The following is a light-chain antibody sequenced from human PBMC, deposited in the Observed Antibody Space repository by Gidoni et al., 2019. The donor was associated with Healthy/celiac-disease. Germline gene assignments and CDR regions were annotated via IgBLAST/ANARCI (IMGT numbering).Light chain of an antibody. CDR3: QQRSNWPPLT. J-gene: IGKJ4*02. V-gene: IGKV3-11*01. CDR1: QSVSSY. CDR2: DAA. Sequence: ILLPQSPATLSFSTGERPTLSCRASQSVSSYLAWYQQKPGQAPRLLIYDAANRATGIPARCSGSGSGTDFTLIIISLEPKDYAVYYCQQRSNWPPLTFXGXTKVEIK.